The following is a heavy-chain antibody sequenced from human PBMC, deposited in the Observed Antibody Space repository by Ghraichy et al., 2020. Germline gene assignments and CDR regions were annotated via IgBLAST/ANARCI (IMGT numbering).Heavy chain of an antibody. CDR1: GFTFSSYW. V-gene: IGHV3-74*01. CDR3: ARVGIGSSWYDY. D-gene: IGHD6-13*01. Sequence: ETLSLTCAASGFTFSSYWMHWVRQAPGKGLVWVSRINSDGSSTSYADSVKGRFTISRDNAKNTLYLQMNSLRAEDTAVYYCARVGIGSSWYDYWGQGTLVTVSS. CDR2: INSDGSST. J-gene: IGHJ4*02.